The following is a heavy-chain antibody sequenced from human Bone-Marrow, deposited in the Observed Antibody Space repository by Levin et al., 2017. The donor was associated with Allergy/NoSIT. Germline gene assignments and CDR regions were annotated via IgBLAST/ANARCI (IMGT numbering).Heavy chain of an antibody. CDR3: VRNQGGF. Sequence: GESLKISCTASGFRFDLYAMGWVRQAPGKGLEWVSIISGSGVSIQYVDSVKGRFTISRDNSENALYLQMNSLRVDDTAVYYCVRNQGGFWGQGTLVTVSS. CDR1: GFRFDLYA. D-gene: IGHD1-14*01. V-gene: IGHV3-23*01. CDR2: ISGSGVSI. J-gene: IGHJ4*02.